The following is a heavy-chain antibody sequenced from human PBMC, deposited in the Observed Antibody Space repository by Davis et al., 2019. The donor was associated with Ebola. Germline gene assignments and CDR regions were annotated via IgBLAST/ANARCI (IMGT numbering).Heavy chain of an antibody. D-gene: IGHD6-13*01. J-gene: IGHJ5*02. V-gene: IGHV1-3*01. Sequence: ASVKVSCKASGYTFTSYAMHWVRQAPGQRLEWMGWINAGNGNTKYSQKFQGRVTITRDTSASTAYMELSSLRSEDTAVYYCARDPAYSSSWYGWFDPWGQGTLVTVSS. CDR3: ARDPAYSSSWYGWFDP. CDR2: INAGNGNT. CDR1: GYTFTSYA.